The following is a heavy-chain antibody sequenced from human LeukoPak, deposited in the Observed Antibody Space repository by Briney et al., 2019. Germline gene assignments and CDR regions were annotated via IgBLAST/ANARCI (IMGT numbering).Heavy chain of an antibody. V-gene: IGHV3-30-3*01. CDR2: ITYNGDIK. Sequence: PGGSLRLSCAASGFTFRNYAIHWVRQAPGEGLEWVAIITYNGDIKYYADSVKGRFTISRDNSQNTVFLQMNSLRPEDTAVYYCARDAQSGAHSDFDYWGQGTLVTVSS. CDR3: ARDAQSGAHSDFDY. CDR1: GFTFRNYA. J-gene: IGHJ4*02. D-gene: IGHD1-26*01.